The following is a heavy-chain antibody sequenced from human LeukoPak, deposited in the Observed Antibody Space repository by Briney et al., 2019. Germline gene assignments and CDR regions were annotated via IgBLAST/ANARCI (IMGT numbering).Heavy chain of an antibody. J-gene: IGHJ3*02. D-gene: IGHD4-17*01. CDR2: ISGSGGST. Sequence: PGGSLRLSCAASGFTFSSYAMSWVRQAPGKGLEWVSAISGSGGSTYYADSVKGRFTISRDNSKNTLYLQMNSLRAEDTAVYYCAKDWAYGDYPEEAFDIWGQGTMVTVSS. CDR1: GFTFSSYA. CDR3: AKDWAYGDYPEEAFDI. V-gene: IGHV3-23*01.